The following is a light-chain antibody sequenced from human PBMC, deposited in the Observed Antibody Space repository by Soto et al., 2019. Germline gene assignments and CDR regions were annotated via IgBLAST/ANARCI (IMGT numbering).Light chain of an antibody. V-gene: IGLV1-44*01. J-gene: IGLJ1*01. CDR2: TNN. Sequence: QSGLTQPPSASGTPGQRVTISCSGSSSNIGSNTVDWYQQLPGTAPKLLIYTNNQRTSGVPDRFSGSKSGTSASLAISGLQSEDEADYYCAAWDDSLNGYVFGTGTKVTVL. CDR3: AAWDDSLNGYV. CDR1: SSNIGSNT.